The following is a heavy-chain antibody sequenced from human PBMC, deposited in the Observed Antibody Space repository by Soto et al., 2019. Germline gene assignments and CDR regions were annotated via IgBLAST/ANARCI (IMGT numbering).Heavy chain of an antibody. V-gene: IGHV4-59*01. J-gene: IGHJ6*03. D-gene: IGHD3-9*01. CDR3: ARSNILTGYYPNYYYYYYMDV. CDR1: GGSISSYY. Sequence: PSETLSLTCTVSGGSISSYYWSWIRQPPGKGLECIGYIYYSGSTNYNPSLKSRVTISVDTSKNQFSLKLSSVTAADTAVYYCARSNILTGYYPNYYYYYYMDVWGKGTTVTVSS. CDR2: IYYSGST.